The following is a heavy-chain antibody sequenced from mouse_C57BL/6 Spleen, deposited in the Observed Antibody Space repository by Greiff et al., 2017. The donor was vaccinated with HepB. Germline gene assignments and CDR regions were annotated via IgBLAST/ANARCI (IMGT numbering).Heavy chain of an antibody. CDR1: GYAFSSSW. CDR3: AREDYGSSYRMDY. J-gene: IGHJ2*01. CDR2: IYPGDGDT. D-gene: IGHD1-1*01. V-gene: IGHV1-82*01. Sequence: QVQLKQSGPELVKPGASVKISCKASGYAFSSSWMNWVKQRPGKGLEWIGRIYPGDGDTNYNGKFKGKATLTADKSSSTAYMQLSSLTSEDSAVYFCAREDYGSSYRMDYWGQGTTLTVSS.